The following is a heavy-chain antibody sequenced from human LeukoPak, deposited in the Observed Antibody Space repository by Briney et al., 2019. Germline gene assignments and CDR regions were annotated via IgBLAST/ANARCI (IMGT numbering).Heavy chain of an antibody. V-gene: IGHV4-31*03. CDR3: ARDLVTTVANYGMDV. D-gene: IGHD4-11*01. CDR1: GGSNSSGGYY. J-gene: IGHJ6*02. CDR2: IYYSGST. Sequence: SETLSLTCTVSGGSNSSGGYYWSWIRQHPGKGLEWIGYIYYSGSTYYNPSLKSRVTISVDTSKNQFSLKLSSVTAADTAVYYCARDLVTTVANYGMDVWGQGTTVTVSS.